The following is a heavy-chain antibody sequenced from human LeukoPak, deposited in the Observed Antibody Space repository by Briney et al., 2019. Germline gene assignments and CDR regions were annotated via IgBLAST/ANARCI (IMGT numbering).Heavy chain of an antibody. CDR1: GFTFSSYG. J-gene: IGHJ4*02. Sequence: PGGSLRLSCAASGFTFSSYGMHWVRQAPGKGLEWVAVISYDGSNKYYADSVKGRFTISRDNSKNTLYLQMNSLRAEDTAVYYCAKVHYSGSYYPFDYWGQGTLVTVSS. CDR2: ISYDGSNK. D-gene: IGHD1-26*01. CDR3: AKVHYSGSYYPFDY. V-gene: IGHV3-30*18.